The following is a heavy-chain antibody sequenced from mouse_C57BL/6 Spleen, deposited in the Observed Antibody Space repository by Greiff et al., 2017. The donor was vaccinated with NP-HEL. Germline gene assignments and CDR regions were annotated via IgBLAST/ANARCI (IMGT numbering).Heavy chain of an antibody. CDR2: ISSGSSTI. V-gene: IGHV5-17*01. J-gene: IGHJ4*01. D-gene: IGHD1-1*01. CDR3: ARKKYYGSSYGYYYAMDY. CDR1: GFTFSDYG. Sequence: VQLKESGGGLVKPGGSLKLSCAASGFTFSDYGMHWVRQAPEKGLEWVAYISSGSSTIYYADTVKGRFTISRDNAKNTLFLQMTSLRSEDTAMYYCARKKYYGSSYGYYYAMDYWGQGTSVTVSS.